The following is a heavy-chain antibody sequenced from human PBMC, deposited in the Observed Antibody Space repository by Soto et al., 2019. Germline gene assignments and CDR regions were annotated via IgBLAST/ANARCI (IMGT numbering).Heavy chain of an antibody. J-gene: IGHJ4*02. CDR3: ARDDDVPGDPLDY. CDR2: INSHGSST. Sequence: EVQLVESGGGLVQPGGSLRLSCAASGFSLSTYWMHWVRQAPGKGLVWVSRINSHGSSTSYADYVKGRFTISRDNAENTLYPQINSLRAHDTAVYYCARDDDVPGDPLDYWGQGTLVTVCS. CDR1: GFSLSTYW. V-gene: IGHV3-74*01. D-gene: IGHD4-17*01.